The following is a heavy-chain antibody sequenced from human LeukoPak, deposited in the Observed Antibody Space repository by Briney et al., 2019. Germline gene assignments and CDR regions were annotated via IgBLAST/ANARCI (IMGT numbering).Heavy chain of an antibody. CDR1: GYTFTSYG. CDR2: IFSDGSS. V-gene: IGHV3-53*01. CDR3: ARKTPSGGWNFDY. J-gene: IGHJ4*02. Sequence: SCKASGYTFTSYGISWVRQAPGKGLEWVSVIFSDGSSYYTDSVKGRFSISIDISKNTLYLQMNSLRAEDTAMYYCARKTPSGGWNFDYWGQGTLVTVSS. D-gene: IGHD6-19*01.